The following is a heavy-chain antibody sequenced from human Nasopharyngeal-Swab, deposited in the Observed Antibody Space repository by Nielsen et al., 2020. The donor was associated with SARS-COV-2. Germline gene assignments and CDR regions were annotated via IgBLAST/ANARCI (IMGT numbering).Heavy chain of an antibody. D-gene: IGHD1-7*01. V-gene: IGHV1-46*01. CDR1: GYTFTSYY. CDR3: ARVLPFRITGTSGMDV. Sequence: KVSCKASGYTFTSYYLHWVRQAPGQGLEWMGIINPTDGSTSYAQKFEGRVTMTRVTSTSTVYMELNSLRSEDTAVYYCARVLPFRITGTSGMDVWGQGTTVTVSS. CDR2: INPTDGST. J-gene: IGHJ6*02.